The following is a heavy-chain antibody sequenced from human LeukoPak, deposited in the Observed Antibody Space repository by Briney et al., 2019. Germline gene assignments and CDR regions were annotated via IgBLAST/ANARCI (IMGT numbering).Heavy chain of an antibody. J-gene: IGHJ4*02. CDR1: GCSISSGRYS. CDR3: ARRSLTYDSSGSYEGAFDY. D-gene: IGHD3-22*01. V-gene: IGHV4-31*03. CDR2: TYYSGST. Sequence: SETLSLTGTVSGCSISSGRYSCSGIRQHPGKVLVYNWYTYYSGSTYYNPCLESRVTISVDTSKNQFSLKPSSVTAADKGVYYCARRSLTYDSSGSYEGAFDYWGQGTLVTVSS.